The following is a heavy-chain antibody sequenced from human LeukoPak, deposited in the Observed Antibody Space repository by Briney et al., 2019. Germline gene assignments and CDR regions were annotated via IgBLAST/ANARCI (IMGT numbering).Heavy chain of an antibody. CDR1: GGSVSSYY. V-gene: IGHV4-59*02. CDR3: ARDWGVSARPGYMDV. J-gene: IGHJ6*03. CDR2: MYYSGST. Sequence: SETLSLTCTVSGGSVSSYYWSWIRQPPGKGLEWIGYMYYSGSTNYNPSLKSRVTISVDTSKNQFSLKLSSVTAADTAVYYCARDWGVSARPGYMDVWGKGTTVTVSS. D-gene: IGHD6-6*01.